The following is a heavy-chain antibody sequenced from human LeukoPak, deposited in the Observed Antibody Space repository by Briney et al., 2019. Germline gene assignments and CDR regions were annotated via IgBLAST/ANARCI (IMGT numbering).Heavy chain of an antibody. CDR3: AKDRSGYSGYGFDY. CDR2: IDGSAGST. V-gene: IGHV3-23*01. CDR1: GFTFSSYA. J-gene: IGHJ4*02. D-gene: IGHD5-12*01. Sequence: GGSLRLSCAASGFTFSSYAMSWVRQAPEKGLEWVSGIDGSAGSTYYADSVKGRFTISRDNSKNTLYLQMNSLRAEDTAVYYCAKDRSGYSGYGFDYWGQGSLVTVSS.